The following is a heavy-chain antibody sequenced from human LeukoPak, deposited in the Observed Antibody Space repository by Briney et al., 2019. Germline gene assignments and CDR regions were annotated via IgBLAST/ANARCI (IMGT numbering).Heavy chain of an antibody. CDR3: VRVGTTHYLDY. D-gene: IGHD4-17*01. CDR2: ARKKANSYST. J-gene: IGHJ4*02. V-gene: IGHV3-72*01. CDR1: GFTFSDHY. Sequence: GGSLRLSCAASGFTFSDHYMDWVRQAPGKGLEWVGLARKKANSYSTEYPASVKGRFTISRDDSKNALYLQMDSLKTEDTAVYYCVRVGTTHYLDYWGQGTLVTVSS.